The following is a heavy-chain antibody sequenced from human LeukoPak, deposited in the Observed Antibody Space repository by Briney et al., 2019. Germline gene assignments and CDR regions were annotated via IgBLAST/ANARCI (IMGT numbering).Heavy chain of an antibody. CDR3: ARSNRIAAAGTDY. V-gene: IGHV3-30-3*01. CDR2: ISYDGSNK. CDR1: GFTFSDSA. Sequence: GRSLRLSCAASGFTFSDSAIAWVRQSPGKGLECLAFISYDGSNKYYADSVKGRFTISRDNSKNTLYLQMNSLRAEDTAVYYCARSNRIAAAGTDYWGQGTLVTVSS. D-gene: IGHD6-13*01. J-gene: IGHJ4*02.